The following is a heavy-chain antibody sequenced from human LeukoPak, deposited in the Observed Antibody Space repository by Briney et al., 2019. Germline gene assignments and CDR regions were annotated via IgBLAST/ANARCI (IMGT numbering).Heavy chain of an antibody. J-gene: IGHJ3*02. CDR1: GGSFSGYY. CDR2: INHSGST. D-gene: IGHD4-17*01. Sequence: SETLSLTCAVYGGSFSGYYWSWIRQPPGKGLEWIGEINHSGSTNYNPSLKSRVTISVDTSKNQFSLKLSSVTAADTAVYYCARDGHDYGDYDDAFDIWGQGTMVTVSS. V-gene: IGHV4-34*01. CDR3: ARDGHDYGDYDDAFDI.